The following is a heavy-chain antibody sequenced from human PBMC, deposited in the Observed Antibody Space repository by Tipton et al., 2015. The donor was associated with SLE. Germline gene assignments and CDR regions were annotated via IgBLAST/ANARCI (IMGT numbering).Heavy chain of an antibody. V-gene: IGHV4-59*11. Sequence: TLSLTCTVSGGSISVHYWSWIRQPPGKGLEWIGYLYYSGSTNYNPSLKSRVTISVDTSKNQFSLKLSSVTAADTAVYYCARDSSNGWYGMDVWGQGTTVTVSS. J-gene: IGHJ6*02. CDR2: LYYSGST. CDR1: GGSISVHY. CDR3: ARDSSNGWYGMDV. D-gene: IGHD6-19*01.